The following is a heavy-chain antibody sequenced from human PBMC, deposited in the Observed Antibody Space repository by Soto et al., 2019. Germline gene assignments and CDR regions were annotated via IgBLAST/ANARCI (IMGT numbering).Heavy chain of an antibody. J-gene: IGHJ4*02. D-gene: IGHD2-15*01. Sequence: QVQLQESGPGLVKPSQTLSLTCTVSGGSISSGGYYWSWIRQHPGKGLEWIGYIYYSGSTYYNPSLKSRVTISVDPSKHQFSLTLSSVTAADTAVYYCARGTIVVVEYWGQGTLVTVSS. CDR2: IYYSGST. V-gene: IGHV4-31*03. CDR1: GGSISSGGYY. CDR3: ARGTIVVVEY.